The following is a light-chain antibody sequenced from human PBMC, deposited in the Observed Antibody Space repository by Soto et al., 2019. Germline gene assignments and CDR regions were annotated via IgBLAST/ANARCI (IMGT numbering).Light chain of an antibody. CDR2: SND. CDR1: SSNIGSNS. V-gene: IGLV1-44*01. CDR3: AAWDDSLNGYV. J-gene: IGLJ1*01. Sequence: VLTQPPSASGTPWQWVPIPCPRSSSNIGSNSVNWYQQLPGTAPKLLIYSNDRRPSGVPDRFSGSKSGTSASLAISGLQSEDEADYCCAAWDDSLNGYVFGTGTKVTVL.